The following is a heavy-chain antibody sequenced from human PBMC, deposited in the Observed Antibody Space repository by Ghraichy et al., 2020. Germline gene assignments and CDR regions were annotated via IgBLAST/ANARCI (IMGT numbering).Heavy chain of an antibody. CDR3: ASGDGYTYWPPFDY. Sequence: SLNISCAASGFTFSSYGMHWVRQAPGKGLEWVAVIWYDGSNKYYADSVKGRFTISRDNSKNTLYLQMNSLRAEDTAVYYCASGDGYTYWPPFDYWGQGTLVTVSS. CDR1: GFTFSSYG. V-gene: IGHV3-33*01. D-gene: IGHD5-24*01. CDR2: IWYDGSNK. J-gene: IGHJ4*02.